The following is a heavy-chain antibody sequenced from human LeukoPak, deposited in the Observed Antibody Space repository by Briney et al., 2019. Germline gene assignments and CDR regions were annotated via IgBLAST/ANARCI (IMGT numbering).Heavy chain of an antibody. CDR3: ARDHGYGLPLELDYMDV. V-gene: IGHV1-18*01. CDR1: GYTFTSYG. J-gene: IGHJ6*03. D-gene: IGHD5-12*01. CDR2: ISAYNGNT. Sequence: ASVKVSCKASGYTFTSYGISWVRQAPGQGLEWMGWISAYNGNTNYAQKLQGRVTMTTDTSTSTAYMELRSLRSDDTAVYYCARDHGYGLPLELDYMDVWGKGTTVTVSS.